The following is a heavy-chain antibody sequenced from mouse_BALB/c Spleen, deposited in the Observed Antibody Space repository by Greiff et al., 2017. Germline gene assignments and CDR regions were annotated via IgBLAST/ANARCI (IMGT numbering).Heavy chain of an antibody. V-gene: IGHV5-6-3*01. CDR1: GFTFSSYG. J-gene: IGHJ4*01. CDR3: ARDGRYYAMDY. CDR2: INSNGGST. D-gene: IGHD4-1*01. Sequence: EVKLEESGGGLVQPGGSLKLSCAASGFTFSSYGMSWVRQTPDKRLELVATINSNGGSTYYPDSVKGRFTISRDNAKNTLYLQMSSLKSEDTAMYYCARDGRYYAMDYWGQGTSVTVSS.